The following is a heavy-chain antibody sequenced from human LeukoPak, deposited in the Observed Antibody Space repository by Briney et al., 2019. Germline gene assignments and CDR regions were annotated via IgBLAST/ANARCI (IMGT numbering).Heavy chain of an antibody. CDR3: AKGKWFGELSNP. CDR2: ISGSGDTT. J-gene: IGHJ5*02. CDR1: GFPFSTYV. D-gene: IGHD3-10*01. Sequence: GGSLSLSCAASGFPFSTYVMSWVRQAPGKGLEWVSAISGSGDTTHYADSVKGRFTSSRDNSKHSLYLQMNSLRVEATAVYSCAKGKWFGELSNPGGQGNLVTVSS. V-gene: IGHV3-23*01.